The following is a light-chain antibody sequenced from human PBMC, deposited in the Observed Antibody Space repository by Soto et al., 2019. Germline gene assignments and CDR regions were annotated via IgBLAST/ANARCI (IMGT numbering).Light chain of an antibody. J-gene: IGKJ1*01. Sequence: IVLTQSPVTLAVSPGESAVLSCRASQSVSTSLAWYQHKPGQAPRLFIYDASKRAPGIPASFTGSGSGTDFTLTISSLEPEDIAIYYCQVRDVWPSFGQGTKVDIK. CDR1: QSVSTS. CDR3: QVRDVWPS. V-gene: IGKV3-11*01. CDR2: DAS.